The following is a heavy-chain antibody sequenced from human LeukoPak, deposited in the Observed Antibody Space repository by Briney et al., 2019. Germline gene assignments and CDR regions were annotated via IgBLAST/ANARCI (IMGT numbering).Heavy chain of an antibody. D-gene: IGHD2-2*01. CDR2: IYTTGST. CDR1: GGSTSSYY. V-gene: IGHV4-4*07. J-gene: IGHJ5*01. CDR3: ARDQEHCSGTSCYPYWYDS. Sequence: SETLSLTCTVSGGSTSSYYWSWIRQPAGKGLEWIGRIYTTGSTNYNPSLKSRVTMSVDTSKNQFSLKLSSVTAADTAVYFCARDQEHCSGTSCYPYWYDSWGQGTLVTVSS.